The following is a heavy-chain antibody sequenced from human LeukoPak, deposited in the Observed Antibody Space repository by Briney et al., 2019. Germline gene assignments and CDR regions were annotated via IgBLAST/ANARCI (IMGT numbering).Heavy chain of an antibody. CDR3: ARSGTITAAGLFDS. CDR2: IYSGGTT. J-gene: IGHJ4*02. Sequence: PGGSLRLSCAASGFTVSSDYMSWVRQAPGKGLEWVSVIYSGGTTFYADSMKGRFTISRDNSKNTLYLQMHSLRAEDTAVYYCARSGTITAAGLFDSWGQGTLVTVSS. V-gene: IGHV3-53*01. D-gene: IGHD6-13*01. CDR1: GFTVSSDY.